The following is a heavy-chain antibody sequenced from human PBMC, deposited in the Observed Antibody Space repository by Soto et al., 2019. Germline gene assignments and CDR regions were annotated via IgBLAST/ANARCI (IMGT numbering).Heavy chain of an antibody. V-gene: IGHV1-46*01. J-gene: IGHJ5*02. CDR2: INPKGGAT. CDR1: GYTFSNYF. D-gene: IGHD2-15*01. Sequence: QVQLVQSGAEVKRPGASVKVSCKASGYTFSNYFINWVRQAPGQGLEWVGVINPKGGATTYAQKFQGRVNMNSDTSTNTMYMTLRSLTSEDTAFYYCARDEGFCSGGSCTGWFDPWGQGTLVTVSS. CDR3: ARDEGFCSGGSCTGWFDP.